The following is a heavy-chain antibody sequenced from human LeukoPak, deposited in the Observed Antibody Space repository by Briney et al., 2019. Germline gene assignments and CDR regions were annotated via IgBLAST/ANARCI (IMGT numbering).Heavy chain of an antibody. D-gene: IGHD2-8*02. V-gene: IGHV1-46*01. CDR3: ARAFNGFGVELYWYYFDY. CDR2: INPSGGST. J-gene: IGHJ4*02. CDR1: GYTFTSYY. Sequence: ASVKVSCKASGYTFTSYYMHWVRQAPGQGLEWMGIINPSGGSTSYAQKFQGRVTMTRDTSTSTVYMELSSLRSEDTAVYYCARAFNGFGVELYWYYFDYWGQGTLVTVSS.